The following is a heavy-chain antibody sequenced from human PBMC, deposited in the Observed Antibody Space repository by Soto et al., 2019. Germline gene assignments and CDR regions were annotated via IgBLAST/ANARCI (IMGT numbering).Heavy chain of an antibody. D-gene: IGHD6-13*01. CDR1: GGSFSGYY. CDR2: INHSGST. J-gene: IGHJ6*02. CDR3: ARGLKGFSSSWFYYYYGMDV. Sequence: SETLSLTCAVYGGSFSGYYWSWIRQPPGKGLEWIGEINHSGSTNYNPSLKSRVTISVDTSKNQFSLKLSSVTAADTAVYYCARGLKGFSSSWFYYYYGMDVWGQGTKVTVSS. V-gene: IGHV4-34*01.